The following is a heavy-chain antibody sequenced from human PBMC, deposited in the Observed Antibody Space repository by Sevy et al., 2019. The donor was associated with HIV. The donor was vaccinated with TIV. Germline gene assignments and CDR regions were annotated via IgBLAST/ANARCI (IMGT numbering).Heavy chain of an antibody. Sequence: GGSLRLSCEGSGFIFNSYWMSWVRQAPGKGLEWVANIKEDGSEENYVDSVKGRFTISRDNAKNSVYLEMNSLRVEDTALYFCASEYSFAAFFDYWGQGTRVTVSS. CDR2: IKEDGSEE. V-gene: IGHV3-7*01. CDR3: ASEYSFAAFFDY. J-gene: IGHJ4*02. D-gene: IGHD5-12*01. CDR1: GFIFNSYW.